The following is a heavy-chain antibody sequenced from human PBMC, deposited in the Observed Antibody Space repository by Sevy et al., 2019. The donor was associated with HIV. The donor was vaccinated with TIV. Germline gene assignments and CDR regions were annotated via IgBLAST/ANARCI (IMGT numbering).Heavy chain of an antibody. D-gene: IGHD6-19*01. CDR1: GFTFSSYA. J-gene: IGHJ6*02. V-gene: IGHV3-30*04. CDR3: ARALAVAGTEVYYYYYYGMDV. CDR2: ISYDGSNN. Sequence: GGSLRLSCAASGFTFSSYAMHWVRQAPGKGLEWVAVISYDGSNNYYADSVKGRFTISRDNSKNTLYLQMNSLRAEDTAVYYCARALAVAGTEVYYYYYYGMDVWGQGTTVTVSS.